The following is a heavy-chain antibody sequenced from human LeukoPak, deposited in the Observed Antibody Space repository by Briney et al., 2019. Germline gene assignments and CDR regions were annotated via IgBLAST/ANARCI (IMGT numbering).Heavy chain of an antibody. Sequence: PGGALSLSCAASGFTFSSYSMNWVRQAPGKGLEWVSSISSSSSYIYYADSVKGRFTISRDNAKNSLYLQMNRLRAEDTDVYYCPRVDKGPDSRGQGALVTVSS. CDR2: ISSSSSYI. J-gene: IGHJ4*02. CDR1: GFTFSSYS. V-gene: IGHV3-21*04. CDR3: PRVDKGPDS.